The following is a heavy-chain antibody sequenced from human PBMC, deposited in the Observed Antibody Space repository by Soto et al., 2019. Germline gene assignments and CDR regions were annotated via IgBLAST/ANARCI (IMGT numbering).Heavy chain of an antibody. CDR1: GYNCFGYY. D-gene: IGHD2-15*01. Sequence: ASVKVSCKAFGYNCFGYYMHWVRQAAGQGLEWMGWIDPNGGGTKYAQKFQGRVTMTRDTPITTAYMELSRLTSDDTAVYYCARLPFGYSSDSGPWGQGTLVTVSS. J-gene: IGHJ5*02. CDR3: ARLPFGYSSDSGP. CDR2: IDPNGGGT. V-gene: IGHV1-2*02.